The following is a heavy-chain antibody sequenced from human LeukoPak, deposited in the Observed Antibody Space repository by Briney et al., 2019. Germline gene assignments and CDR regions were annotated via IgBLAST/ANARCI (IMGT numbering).Heavy chain of an antibody. CDR1: GFTFSSYA. J-gene: IGHJ3*02. CDR2: ISYDGSNK. CDR3: ARGWQWIQLYGAFDI. V-gene: IGHV3-30*04. D-gene: IGHD5-18*01. Sequence: GGSLRLSCAASGFTFSSYAMHWVRQAPGKGLEWVAVISYDGSNKYYADSVKGRFTISRDNSKNTLYLQMNSLRAEDTAAYYCARGWQWIQLYGAFDIWGQGTMVTVSS.